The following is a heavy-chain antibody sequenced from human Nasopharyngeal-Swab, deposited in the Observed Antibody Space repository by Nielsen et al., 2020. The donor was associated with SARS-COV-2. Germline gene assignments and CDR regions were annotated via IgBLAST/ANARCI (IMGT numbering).Heavy chain of an antibody. J-gene: IGHJ6*02. CDR3: TTGNGYCSGGSCYQPRYYYGTDV. V-gene: IGHV3-15*01. CDR2: IKSKTDGGTT. D-gene: IGHD2-15*01. Sequence: VRQAPGKGLEWVGRIKSKTDGGTTDYAAPVKGRFTISRDDSKNTLYLQMNSLKTEDTAVYYCTTGNGYCSGGSCYQPRYYYGTDVWGQGTTVTVSS.